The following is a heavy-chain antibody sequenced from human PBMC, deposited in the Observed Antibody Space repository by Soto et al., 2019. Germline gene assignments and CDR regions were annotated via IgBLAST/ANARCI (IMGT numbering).Heavy chain of an antibody. Sequence: GGSLRLSCGASGLTFSSYAMSWVRQAPGKWLEWVSGTSGTGGRIYYADSVKGRFTISRDNSKDTLYLQMNSLRAEDTAVYYCAKYQLRYYDSSGYGTLDIWGQGXMVTV. D-gene: IGHD3-22*01. J-gene: IGHJ3*02. CDR1: GLTFSSYA. V-gene: IGHV3-23*01. CDR2: TSGTGGRI. CDR3: AKYQLRYYDSSGYGTLDI.